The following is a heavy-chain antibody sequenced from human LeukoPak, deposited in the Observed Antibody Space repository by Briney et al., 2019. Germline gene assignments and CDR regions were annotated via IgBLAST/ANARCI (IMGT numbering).Heavy chain of an antibody. Sequence: GASVKVSCKASGYAFTGYYMHWVRQAPGQGLEWMGWINPNSGGTNYAQKFQGRVTMTRDTSISTAYMELSRLRSDDTAVYYCARARDSSGYAHPEDYWGQGTLVTVSS. J-gene: IGHJ4*02. CDR1: GYAFTGYY. D-gene: IGHD3-22*01. CDR3: ARARDSSGYAHPEDY. V-gene: IGHV1-2*02. CDR2: INPNSGGT.